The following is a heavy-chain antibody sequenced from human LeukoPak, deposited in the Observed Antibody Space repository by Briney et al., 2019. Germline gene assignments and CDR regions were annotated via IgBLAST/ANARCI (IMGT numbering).Heavy chain of an antibody. D-gene: IGHD3-3*01. Sequence: SETLSLTCTVSGGSISSYYWSWIRQPPGKGLEWIGYIYYSGSTNYNPSLKSRVTISVDTSKNQFSLKLSSVTAADTAVYCCARGGGYDFWSGYGTYYFDYWGQGTLVTVSS. CDR1: GGSISSYY. V-gene: IGHV4-59*01. J-gene: IGHJ4*02. CDR2: IYYSGST. CDR3: ARGGGYDFWSGYGTYYFDY.